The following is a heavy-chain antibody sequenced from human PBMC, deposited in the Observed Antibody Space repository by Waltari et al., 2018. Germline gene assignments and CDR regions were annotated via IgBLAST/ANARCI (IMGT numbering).Heavy chain of an antibody. V-gene: IGHV4-30-2*01. CDR3: ARGSYSGYDFTPYFDY. CDR1: GGSISSGGYS. J-gene: IGHJ4*02. CDR2: IYHSGST. D-gene: IGHD5-12*01. Sequence: QLQLQESGSGLVKPSQTLSLTCAVSGGSISSGGYSWSWIRQPPGKGLEWIGYIYHSGSTYYNPSLKSRVTLSVDRSKNQFSLKLSSVTAADTAVYYCARGSYSGYDFTPYFDYWGQGTLVTVSS.